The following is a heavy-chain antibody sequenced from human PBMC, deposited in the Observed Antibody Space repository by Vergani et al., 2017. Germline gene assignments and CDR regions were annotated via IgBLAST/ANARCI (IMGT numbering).Heavy chain of an antibody. V-gene: IGHV4-34*01. D-gene: IGHD3-3*01. Sequence: QVQLQQWGAGLLKPSETLSLTCAVYGGSFSGYYWSWIRQPPGKGLEWIGEINHSGSTNYNPSLKSRVTISVDTSKNQLSLKRSSVTAADTAVYYCARGRKYDFWSGYFEVLLGRRFDPWGQGTLVTVSS. CDR3: ARGRKYDFWSGYFEVLLGRRFDP. CDR2: INHSGST. J-gene: IGHJ5*02. CDR1: GGSFSGYY.